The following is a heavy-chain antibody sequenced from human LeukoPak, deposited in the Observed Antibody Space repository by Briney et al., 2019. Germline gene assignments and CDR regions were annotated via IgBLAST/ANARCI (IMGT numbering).Heavy chain of an antibody. CDR3: ARTQGYCSSTSCYLYYYGMDV. CDR2: INHSGST. CDR1: GGSFSGHY. J-gene: IGHJ6*02. V-gene: IGHV4-34*01. D-gene: IGHD2-2*01. Sequence: SETLSLTCAVYGGSFSGHYWSWIRQPPGKGLEWIGEINHSGSTNYNPSLKSRVTISVDTSKNQFSLKLSSVTAADTAVYYCARTQGYCSSTSCYLYYYGMDVWGQGTTVTVSS.